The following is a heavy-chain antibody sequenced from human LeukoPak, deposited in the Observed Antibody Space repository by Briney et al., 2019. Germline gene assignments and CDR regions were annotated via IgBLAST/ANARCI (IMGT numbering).Heavy chain of an antibody. CDR2: INPNSGGT. V-gene: IGHV1-2*02. CDR3: ATNYGSGSYSPHNWFDP. J-gene: IGHJ5*02. D-gene: IGHD3-10*01. Sequence: GASVNVSCKASGYTFTGYYMHWVRQAPGQGLEWMGWINPNSGGTNYAQKFQGRVTMTRDTSISTAYMELSRLRSDDTAVYYCATNYGSGSYSPHNWFDPWGQGTLVTVSS. CDR1: GYTFTGYY.